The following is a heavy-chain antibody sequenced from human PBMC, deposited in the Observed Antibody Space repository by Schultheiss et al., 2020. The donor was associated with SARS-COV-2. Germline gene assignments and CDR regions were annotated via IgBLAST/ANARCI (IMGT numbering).Heavy chain of an antibody. CDR1: GFSFSSYG. J-gene: IGHJ6*02. CDR2: ISSSGSTI. Sequence: GESLKISCAASGFSFSSYGMHWVRQAPGKGLEWVSYISSSGSTIYYADSVKGRFTISRDNAKNSLYLQMNSLRAEDTAVYYCASNRAEGSSWSLYYYGMDVWGQGTTVTVSS. D-gene: IGHD6-13*01. V-gene: IGHV3-48*03. CDR3: ASNRAEGSSWSLYYYGMDV.